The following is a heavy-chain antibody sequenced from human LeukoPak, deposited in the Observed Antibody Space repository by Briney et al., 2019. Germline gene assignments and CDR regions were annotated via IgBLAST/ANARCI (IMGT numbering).Heavy chain of an antibody. Sequence: PSETLSLTCAVYGGSFSGYYWSWIRQPPGKGLEWIGEINHSGSTNYNPSLKSRVTISVDTSKNQFSLKLSSVTAADTAVYYCARGRFEGYCSSTSCRIPYYFDYWGQGTLVTVSS. J-gene: IGHJ4*02. D-gene: IGHD2-2*01. CDR2: INHSGST. CDR3: ARGRFEGYCSSTSCRIPYYFDY. CDR1: GGSFSGYY. V-gene: IGHV4-34*01.